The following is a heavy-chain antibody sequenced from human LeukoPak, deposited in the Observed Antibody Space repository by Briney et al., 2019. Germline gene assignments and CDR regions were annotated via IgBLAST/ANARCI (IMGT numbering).Heavy chain of an antibody. Sequence: GGSLRLSCAASGFTFTSYSMSWVRQAPGKGLEWVSGTSDRGDYTYYADSVKGRFTIPRDSSKNTLFLQMNSLRAEDTALYFCARKAQYNGHYPLDYWGQGTLVTVSS. V-gene: IGHV3-23*01. D-gene: IGHD1-7*01. CDR3: ARKAQYNGHYPLDY. CDR2: TSDRGDYT. CDR1: GFTFTSYS. J-gene: IGHJ4*02.